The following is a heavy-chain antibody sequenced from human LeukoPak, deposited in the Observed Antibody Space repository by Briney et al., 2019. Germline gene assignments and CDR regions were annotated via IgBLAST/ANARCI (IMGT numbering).Heavy chain of an antibody. D-gene: IGHD1-1*01. Sequence: SETLSLTCAVSGYSISSGYYWGWIRQPPGKELEWIGSIYHSGSTYYNPSLKSRITISVDTSKNQFSLKLSSVTAADTAVYYCARILRTTRTPFDYWGQGTLSPSPQ. CDR2: IYHSGST. V-gene: IGHV4-38-2*01. CDR3: ARILRTTRTPFDY. CDR1: GYSISSGYY. J-gene: IGHJ4*02.